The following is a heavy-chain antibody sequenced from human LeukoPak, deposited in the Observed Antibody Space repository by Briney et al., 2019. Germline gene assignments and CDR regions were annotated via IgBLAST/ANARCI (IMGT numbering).Heavy chain of an antibody. D-gene: IGHD1-26*01. J-gene: IGHJ4*02. CDR1: GGTFSSYA. V-gene: IGHV1-69*13. Sequence: AASVKVSCKASGGTFSSYAISWVRQAPGQGLEWMGGIIPIFGTANYAQKFQGRVTITADESTSTAYMELSSLRSEDTAVYYCASGSISGSYPKGFDYWGQGTLVTVSS. CDR2: IIPIFGTA. CDR3: ASGSISGSYPKGFDY.